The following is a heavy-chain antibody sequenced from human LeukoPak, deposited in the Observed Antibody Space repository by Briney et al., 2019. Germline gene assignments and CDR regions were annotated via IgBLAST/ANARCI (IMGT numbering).Heavy chain of an antibody. J-gene: IGHJ3*01. CDR3: ARDHQLGAPMEDV. CDR1: GFIFTSYG. CDR2: IKQDGSEK. V-gene: IGHV3-7*01. D-gene: IGHD6-6*01. Sequence: GGSLRLSCAASGFIFTSYGMHWVRQAPGKGLEWVANIKQDGSEKYYVDSVKGRFTISRDNTKNSLYLQMNSLRAEDTAVYYCARDHQLGAPMEDVWGQGTMVTVSS.